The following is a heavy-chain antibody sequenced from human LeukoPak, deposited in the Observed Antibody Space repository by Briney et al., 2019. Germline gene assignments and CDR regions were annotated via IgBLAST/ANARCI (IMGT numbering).Heavy chain of an antibody. J-gene: IGHJ6*03. CDR2: MNPNSGDT. CDR3: ARVEIHRYYYMDV. CDR1: GYTFIGYY. D-gene: IGHD5-18*01. V-gene: IGHV1-2*02. Sequence: GASVKVSCKASGYTFIGYYIHWVRQAPGQGLEYMGWMNPNSGDTNYAQNFQGRVTMARDTSISTAYMELRSLRSDDTAVYYCARVEIHRYYYMDVWGKGTTVTISS.